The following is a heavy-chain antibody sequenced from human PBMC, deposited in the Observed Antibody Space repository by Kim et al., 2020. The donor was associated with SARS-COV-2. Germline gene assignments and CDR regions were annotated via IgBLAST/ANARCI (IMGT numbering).Heavy chain of an antibody. CDR2: T. D-gene: IGHD3-22*01. J-gene: IGHJ4*02. V-gene: IGHV5-51*01. CDR3: ASFRSGYYLKE. Sequence: TRYSPSFQGQVTISADNSISTAYLQWSSLKASDTAMYYCASFRSGYYLKEWGQGTLVTVSS.